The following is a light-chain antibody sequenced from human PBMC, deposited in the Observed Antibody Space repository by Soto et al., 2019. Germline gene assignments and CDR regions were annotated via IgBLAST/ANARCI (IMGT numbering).Light chain of an antibody. CDR3: QQRAKWPST. V-gene: IGKV3-11*01. Sequence: VLTQSPDTLSLSPGETATLSCRAGQRVDRYVAWYQQKLGQAPRLLIYDAYTRATGVAARFTGSGSATDFSLSFTSLEPEDFAVYYCQQRAKWPSTFGPGTKVA. CDR1: QRVDRY. CDR2: DAY. J-gene: IGKJ2*02.